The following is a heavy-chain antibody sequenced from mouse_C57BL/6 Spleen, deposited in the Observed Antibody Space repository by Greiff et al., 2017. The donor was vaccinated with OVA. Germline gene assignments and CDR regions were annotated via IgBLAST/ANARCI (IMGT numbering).Heavy chain of an antibody. CDR1: GYTFTGYW. V-gene: IGHV1-9*01. Sequence: VKLVESGAELMKPGASVKLSCKATGYTFTGYWIEWVKQRPGHGLEWIGEILPGSGSTNYHETFKGKATFTDAPSSNTAYMQLSSLTTEDSAIYYCARRDYGSSYYAMDYWGQGTSVTVSS. CDR2: ILPGSGST. J-gene: IGHJ4*01. D-gene: IGHD1-1*01. CDR3: ARRDYGSSYYAMDY.